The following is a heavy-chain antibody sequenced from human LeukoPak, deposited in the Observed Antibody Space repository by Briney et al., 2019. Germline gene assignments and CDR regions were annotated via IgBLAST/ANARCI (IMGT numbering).Heavy chain of an antibody. CDR2: IYYSGST. V-gene: IGHV4-59*08. J-gene: IGHJ6*03. CDR3: ARVVWGGDFHYSLDV. CDR1: GGSISSYY. D-gene: IGHD7-27*01. Sequence: HSQTLSLTCTVSGGSISSYYWSWIRQPPGKGLEWIGYIYYSGSTNYNPPLKSRVTISVDTSKNQFSLKLSSVTAADTAVYYCARVVWGGDFHYSLDVWGKGTTVIVSS.